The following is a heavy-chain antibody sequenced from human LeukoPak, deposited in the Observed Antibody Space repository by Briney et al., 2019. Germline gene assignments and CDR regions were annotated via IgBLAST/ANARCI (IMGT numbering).Heavy chain of an antibody. Sequence: SETLSLTCTVSGGSISTYYWSCIRQPPGKGLEWIGYIYYSGSTNYNPSLKSRVTISVDTSKNQFSLKLSSVTAADTAVYYCARGQIINWFDPWGQGTLVTVSS. J-gene: IGHJ5*02. CDR1: GGSISTYY. CDR3: ARGQIINWFDP. CDR2: IYYSGST. V-gene: IGHV4-59*12.